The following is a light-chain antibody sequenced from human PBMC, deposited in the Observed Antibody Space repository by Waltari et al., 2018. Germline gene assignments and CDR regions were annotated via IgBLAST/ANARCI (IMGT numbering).Light chain of an antibody. CDR3: CSYAGSYTYV. Sequence: QSALTQPRSVSGSPGQSVTISCTGTSSNVGTYKYVSWYQQHPGKPPKLIIYDVYNRPSGVPDRFSGYQSGNTASLTISGLQAEDEADYYCCSYAGSYTYVFGSVTEVTVL. CDR1: SSNVGTYKY. CDR2: DVY. V-gene: IGLV2-11*01. J-gene: IGLJ1*01.